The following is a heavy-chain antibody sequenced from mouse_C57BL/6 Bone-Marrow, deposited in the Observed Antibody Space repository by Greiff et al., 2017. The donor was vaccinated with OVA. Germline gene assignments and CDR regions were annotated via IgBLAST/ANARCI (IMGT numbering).Heavy chain of an antibody. J-gene: IGHJ3*01. CDR3: ARLYYGRETWFAY. D-gene: IGHD1-1*01. CDR1: GSTFTSYW. V-gene: IGHV1-55*01. CDR2: IYPGSGST. Sequence: QVQLKQPGAELVKPGASVKMSCKASGSTFTSYWITWVKQRPGQGLEWIGDIYPGSGSTNYNEKFKSKATLTVDTSSSTAYMQLSSLTSEDPAVYYCARLYYGRETWFAYWGQGTLVTVSA.